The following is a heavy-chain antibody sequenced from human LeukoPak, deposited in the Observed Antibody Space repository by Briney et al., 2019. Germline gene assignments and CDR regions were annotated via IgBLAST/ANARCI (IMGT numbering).Heavy chain of an antibody. CDR3: ARSRGYSYGIFD. V-gene: IGHV3-66*01. D-gene: IGHD5-18*01. Sequence: GGSLRLSCAASGFTVSSNYMSWVRQAPGKGLEWVSVIYSGGSTYYADSVKGRFTISRDNSKNTLYLQMNSLRAEDTAVYYCARSRGYSYGIFDWGQGTLVTVSS. CDR1: GFTVSSNY. CDR2: IYSGGST. J-gene: IGHJ4*02.